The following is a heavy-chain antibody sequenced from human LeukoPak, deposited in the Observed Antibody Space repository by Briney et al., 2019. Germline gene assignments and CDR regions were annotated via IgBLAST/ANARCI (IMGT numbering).Heavy chain of an antibody. V-gene: IGHV3-20*04. CDR2: INWDGGST. CDR1: GFTFDDYG. J-gene: IGHJ3*02. Sequence: AGGFLRLSCAASGFTFDDYGMSWARQAPGKGLEWVSGINWDGGSTGYADSVKGRFTISRDNAKNFLYLQMNSLRAEDTALYYCARTVYSAGWSDDAFDIWGQGTMVTVSS. CDR3: ARTVYSAGWSDDAFDI. D-gene: IGHD6-19*01.